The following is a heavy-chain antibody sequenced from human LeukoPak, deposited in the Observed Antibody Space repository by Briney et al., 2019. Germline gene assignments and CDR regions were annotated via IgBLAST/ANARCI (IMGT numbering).Heavy chain of an antibody. CDR1: GFTFSSYE. CDR3: ARAQSFYYYGMDV. V-gene: IGHV3-48*03. D-gene: IGHD4-11*01. Sequence: NPGGSLRLSCAASGFTFSSYEMNWGRQAPGKGLEWVSYISSSGSTIYYADSVKGRFTISRDNAKNSLYLQMNSLRAEDTAVYYCARAQSFYYYGMDVWGQGTTVTVSS. J-gene: IGHJ6*02. CDR2: ISSSGSTI.